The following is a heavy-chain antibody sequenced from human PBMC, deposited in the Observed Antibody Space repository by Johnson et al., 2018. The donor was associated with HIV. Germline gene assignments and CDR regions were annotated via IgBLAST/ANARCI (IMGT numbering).Heavy chain of an antibody. Sequence: MLLVESGGGVVQPGRSLRLSCAASGFTFSSYAMHWVRQAPGKGLEWVANINQDGRDRYYVASVQGRFTISRDNAQNSLYLQMNNLRVEDTAVYYCASEVEYSILGGVWGQGTMVTVS. CDR1: GFTFSSYA. CDR2: INQDGRDR. J-gene: IGHJ3*01. CDR3: ASEVEYSILGGV. V-gene: IGHV3-7*01. D-gene: IGHD6-6*01.